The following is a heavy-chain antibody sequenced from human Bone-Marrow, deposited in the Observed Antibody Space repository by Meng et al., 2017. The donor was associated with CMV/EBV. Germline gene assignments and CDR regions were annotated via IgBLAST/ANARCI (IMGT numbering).Heavy chain of an antibody. CDR2: MNPNSGNT. CDR3: ARDNWNDIDY. Sequence: ASVKVSCKASGGTFSSYAISWVRQAPGQGLEWMGWMNPNSGNTGYAQKFQGRVTMTRNTSISTAYMELSRLRSDDTAVYYCARDNWNDIDYWGQGTLVTVSS. D-gene: IGHD1-1*01. J-gene: IGHJ4*02. CDR1: GGTFSSYA. V-gene: IGHV1-8*02.